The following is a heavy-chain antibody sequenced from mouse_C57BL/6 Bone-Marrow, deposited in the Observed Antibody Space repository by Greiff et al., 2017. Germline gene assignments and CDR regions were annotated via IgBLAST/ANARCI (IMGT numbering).Heavy chain of an antibody. D-gene: IGHD4-1*01. CDR2: IYPTSGRT. V-gene: IGHV1-55*01. J-gene: IGHJ2*01. CDR3: AGSGPLGRSFDY. Sequence: QVQLQQPGAELVKPGASVKMSCKASGYTFTSYWITWVKQRPGQGLEWIGDIYPTSGRTNYNEKFKSKAILTVDTSSNTAYMHLSSLTSEDSAVFYCAGSGPLGRSFDYGGQGTTPTVTS. CDR1: GYTFTSYW.